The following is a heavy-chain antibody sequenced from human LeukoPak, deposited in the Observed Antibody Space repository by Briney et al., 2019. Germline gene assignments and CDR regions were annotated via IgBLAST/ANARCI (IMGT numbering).Heavy chain of an antibody. Sequence: SGGSLRLSCSASGFTFSSYWMHWVRQAPGKGLVWVSRINSDGSSTSYADSVKGRFTISRDNAKNTLYLQMNSLRAEDTAVYYCARNNRWELQEEFDYWGQGTLVTVSS. V-gene: IGHV3-74*01. D-gene: IGHD1-26*01. CDR3: ARNNRWELQEEFDY. CDR1: GFTFSSYW. CDR2: INSDGSST. J-gene: IGHJ4*02.